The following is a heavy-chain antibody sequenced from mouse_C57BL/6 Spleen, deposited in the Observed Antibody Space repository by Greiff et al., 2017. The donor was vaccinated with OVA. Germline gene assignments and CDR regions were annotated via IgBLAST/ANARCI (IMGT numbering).Heavy chain of an antibody. CDR3: ARKITTVVATDFDY. V-gene: IGHV1-59*01. J-gene: IGHJ2*01. CDR2: IDPSDSYT. CDR1: GYTFTSYW. Sequence: VKLQQPGAELVRPGTSVKLSCKASGYTFTSYWMHWVKQRPGQGLEWIGVIDPSDSYTNYNQKFKGKATLTVDTSSSTAYMQLSSLTSEDSAVYYCARKITTVVATDFDYWGQGTTLTVSS. D-gene: IGHD1-1*01.